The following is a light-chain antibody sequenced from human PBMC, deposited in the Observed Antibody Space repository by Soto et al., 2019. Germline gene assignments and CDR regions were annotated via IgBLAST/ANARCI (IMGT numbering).Light chain of an antibody. Sequence: EIVLTQSPGTLSLSPGEGATLSCRASESVSSNYLAWYQQKAGQPPRLLIYGASSRATGNPDRFSGSGSGTDFTPIISRLEPEDFAVFYCQQYGTSPFTFGPGTKVDIK. CDR1: ESVSSNY. V-gene: IGKV3-20*01. CDR2: GAS. J-gene: IGKJ3*01. CDR3: QQYGTSPFT.